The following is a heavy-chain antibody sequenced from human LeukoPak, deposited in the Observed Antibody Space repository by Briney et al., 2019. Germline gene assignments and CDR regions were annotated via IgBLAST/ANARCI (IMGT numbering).Heavy chain of an antibody. CDR1: GFTFSSYG. J-gene: IGHJ4*02. CDR3: AAYSSGWYATPYYFDC. V-gene: IGHV3-33*01. D-gene: IGHD6-19*01. CDR2: IWYDGSNK. Sequence: PGGSLRLSCAASGFTFSSYGMHWVRQAPGKGLEWVAVIWYDGSNKYYADSVKGRFTISRDNSKNTLYLQMNSLRAEDTAVYYCAAYSSGWYATPYYFDCWGQGTLVTVSS.